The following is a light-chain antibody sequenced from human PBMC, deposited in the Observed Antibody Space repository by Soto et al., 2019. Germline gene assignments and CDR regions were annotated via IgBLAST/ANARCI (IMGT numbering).Light chain of an antibody. CDR1: SSDVGSYNF. V-gene: IGLV2-23*01. J-gene: IGLJ1*01. CDR2: DDT. CDR3: CSYAGSSTDNDV. Sequence: QSALTQPASVSGSPGQSITISCTGSSSDVGSYNFVSWYQQHPGEAPKIMIYDDTKRPSGVSNRFSGSKSGNTASLTISGLQAEDEADYYCCSYAGSSTDNDVFGIGTKLTVL.